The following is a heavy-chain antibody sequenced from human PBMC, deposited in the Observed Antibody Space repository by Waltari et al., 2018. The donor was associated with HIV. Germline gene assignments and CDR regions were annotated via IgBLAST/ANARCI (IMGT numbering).Heavy chain of an antibody. D-gene: IGHD3-22*01. CDR2: ISSRSNYI. CDR1: RLTPSTYA. J-gene: IGHJ4*02. V-gene: IGHV3-21*01. Sequence: EVQLVESGGALFKRGGYLWLSRKPARLTPSTYAIHGGLQSPGKGLEWVSLISSRSNYIYYANSGKGRFTISRDNAKNSLYLRMNSLRAEDTAVYYCARGKYYYHSSGYYDNLPFDCWGQGTLVTVSS. CDR3: ARGKYYYHSSGYYDNLPFDC.